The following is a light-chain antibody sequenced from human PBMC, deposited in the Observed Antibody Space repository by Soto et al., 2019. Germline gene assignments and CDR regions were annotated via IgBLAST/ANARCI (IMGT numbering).Light chain of an antibody. CDR1: SSNVGSHNY. CDR2: DVS. V-gene: IGLV2-11*01. CDR3: CSSAGGLFV. J-gene: IGLJ1*01. Sequence: QSALTQPRSVSGSPGQAVTISCPGTSSNVGSHNYVSWYQQHPGKAPKLIINDVSKRPSGVPDRFSGSKSGNTASLTISGLQAEDEADYYCCSSAGGLFVFGAGTKVTVL.